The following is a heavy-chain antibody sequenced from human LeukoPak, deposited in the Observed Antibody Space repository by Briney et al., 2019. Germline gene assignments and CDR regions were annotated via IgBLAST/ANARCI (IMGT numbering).Heavy chain of an antibody. CDR1: GFSLSTSRMC. D-gene: IGHD3-16*01. CDR3: ARIRGGGFDY. J-gene: IGHJ4*02. V-gene: IGHV2-70*11. CDR2: IDWDDDK. Sequence: SGPTLVNPTQTLTLTCTFSGFSLSTSRMCVSWIRQPPGKALEWLARIDWDDDKYYSTSLKTRLTISKDTCKNQVVLTMTNMDPVDTATYYCARIRGGGFDYWGQGTLVTVSS.